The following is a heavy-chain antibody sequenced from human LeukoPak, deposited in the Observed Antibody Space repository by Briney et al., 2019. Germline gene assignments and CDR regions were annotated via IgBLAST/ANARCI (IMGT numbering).Heavy chain of an antibody. J-gene: IGHJ6*03. Sequence: GGSLRLSCAASGFTFSSYWMSWVRQAPGKGLGWVANIKQDGSEKYYVDSVKGRFTISRDNAKNSLYLQMNSLRAEGTAVCYCARAKGSSPAEYYYYYMDVWGRGTTVTVSS. V-gene: IGHV3-7*01. CDR3: ARAKGSSPAEYYYYYMDV. CDR1: GFTFSSYW. CDR2: IKQDGSEK. D-gene: IGHD6-6*01.